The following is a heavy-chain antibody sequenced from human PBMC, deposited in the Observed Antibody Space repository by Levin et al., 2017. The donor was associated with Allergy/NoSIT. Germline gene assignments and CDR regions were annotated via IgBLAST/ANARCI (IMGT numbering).Heavy chain of an antibody. J-gene: IGHJ4*02. CDR3: AKGRYSIDY. V-gene: IGHV3-23*01. CDR2: ISGSGGST. CDR1: GFTFRSYA. D-gene: IGHD3-9*01. Sequence: GESLKISCAASGFTFRSYAMNWVRQAPGKGLEWVSGISGSGGSTYYADSVKGRFTISRDNSKNTLYLQMNSLRAEDTAVYYCAKGRYSIDYWGQGTLVTVSS.